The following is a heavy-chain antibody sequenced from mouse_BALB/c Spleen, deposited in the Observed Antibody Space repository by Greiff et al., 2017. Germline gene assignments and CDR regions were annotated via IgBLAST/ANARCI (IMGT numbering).Heavy chain of an antibody. Sequence: LQQPGSELVRLGASVKLSCKASGYTFTSYWMHWVKQRPGQGLEWIGNIYPGSGSTNYDEKFKSKATLTVDTSSSTAYMQLSSLTSEDSAVYYCTRRNWDGGYFDYWGQGTTLTVSS. D-gene: IGHD4-1*01. CDR2: IYPGSGST. CDR1: GYTFTSYW. V-gene: IGHV1S22*01. J-gene: IGHJ2*01. CDR3: TRRNWDGGYFDY.